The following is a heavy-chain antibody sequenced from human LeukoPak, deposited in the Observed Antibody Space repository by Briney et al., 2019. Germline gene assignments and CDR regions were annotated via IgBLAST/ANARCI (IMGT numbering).Heavy chain of an antibody. CDR3: ARDRLHYYYYMDV. J-gene: IGHJ6*03. CDR2: MYYSGST. D-gene: IGHD5-18*01. V-gene: IGHV4-39*07. CDR1: GGSIISSTYY. Sequence: SETLSLTCTVSGGSIISSTYYWGWIRQPPGQGLEWIGSMYYSGSTYYNPSLKSRVTISADTSKNQFSLKVSSVTAADTAVYYCARDRLHYYYYMDVWGKGTTVTVSS.